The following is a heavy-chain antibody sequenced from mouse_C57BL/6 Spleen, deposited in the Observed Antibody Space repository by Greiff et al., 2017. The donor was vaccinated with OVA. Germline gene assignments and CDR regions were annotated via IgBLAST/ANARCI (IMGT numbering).Heavy chain of an antibody. CDR1: GYTFTSYW. J-gene: IGHJ1*03. Sequence: QVQLQQPGAELVKPGASVKLSCKASGYTFTSYWMHWVKQRPGQGLEWIGMIHPNSGSTNYNEKFKSKATLTVDKSSSTAYMQLSSLTSEDSAVYYLARIMITTVVDYWYFDVWGTGTTVTVSS. CDR3: ARIMITTVVDYWYFDV. V-gene: IGHV1-64*01. D-gene: IGHD1-1*01. CDR2: IHPNSGST.